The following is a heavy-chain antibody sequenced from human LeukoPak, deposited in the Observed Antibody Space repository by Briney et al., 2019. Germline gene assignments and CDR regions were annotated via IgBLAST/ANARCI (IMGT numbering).Heavy chain of an antibody. CDR2: INHSGST. J-gene: IGHJ3*02. V-gene: IGHV4-34*01. D-gene: IGHD3-22*01. Sequence: PSETLSLTCAVYGRSFSGYYWSWIRQPPGKGLEWIGEINHSGSTNYNPSLKSRVTISVDTSKNQFSLKLSSVTAADTAVYYCARRYYYDSSGYYYRRGAFDIWGQGTMVTVSS. CDR1: GRSFSGYY. CDR3: ARRYYYDSSGYYYRRGAFDI.